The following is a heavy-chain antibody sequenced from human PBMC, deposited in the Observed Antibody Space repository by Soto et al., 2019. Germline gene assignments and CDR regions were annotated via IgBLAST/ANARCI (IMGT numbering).Heavy chain of an antibody. V-gene: IGHV3-30-3*01. CDR1: GFTFSSYA. CDR3: ARDHDGSSSWYYYYGMDV. D-gene: IGHD6-6*01. Sequence: QVPLVESGGGVVQPGRSLRLSCAASGFTFSSYAMHWVRQAPGKGLEWVAVISYDGSNKYYADSVKGRFTISRDNSKNTLYLQMNSLRAEDTAVYYCARDHDGSSSWYYYYGMDVWGQGTTVTVSS. J-gene: IGHJ6*02. CDR2: ISYDGSNK.